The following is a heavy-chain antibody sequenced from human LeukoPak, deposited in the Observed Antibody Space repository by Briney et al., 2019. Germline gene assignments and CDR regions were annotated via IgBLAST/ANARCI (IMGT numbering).Heavy chain of an antibody. CDR3: AKSGDYVSYYFDY. D-gene: IGHD4-17*01. CDR1: GFTFDDYA. CDR2: ISWNSGSI. V-gene: IGHV3-9*01. J-gene: IGHJ4*02. Sequence: GGSLRLSCAASGFTFDDYAMHWVRQATGKGQEWVSGISWNSGSIGYADSVKGRFTISRDNAKNSLYLQMNSLRAEDTALYYCAKSGDYVSYYFDYWGQGTLVTVSS.